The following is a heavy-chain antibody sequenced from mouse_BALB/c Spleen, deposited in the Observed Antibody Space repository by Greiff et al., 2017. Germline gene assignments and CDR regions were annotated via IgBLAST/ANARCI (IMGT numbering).Heavy chain of an antibody. CDR1: GFSLTGYG. CDR3: ARAYGSNWGAMDY. D-gene: IGHD1-1*01. V-gene: IGHV2-6-7*01. J-gene: IGHJ4*01. CDR2: IWGDGST. Sequence: VQLVESGPGLVAPSQSLSITCTVSGFSLTGYGVNWVRQPPGKGLEWLGMIWGDGSTDYNSALKSRLSISKDNSKSQVFLKMNSLQTDDTARYYCARAYGSNWGAMDYWGQGTSVTVSS.